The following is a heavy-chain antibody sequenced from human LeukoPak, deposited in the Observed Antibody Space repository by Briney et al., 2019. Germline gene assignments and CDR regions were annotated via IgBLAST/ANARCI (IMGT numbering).Heavy chain of an antibody. V-gene: IGHV3-21*01. CDR2: ISSSSSYI. CDR3: ARAFWGRPDSSGWYFWFDP. J-gene: IGHJ5*02. CDR1: GFIFSSYS. Sequence: GGSLRLSCAASGFIFSSYSMNWVRQAPGKGLEWVSAISSSSSYIYYADSVKGRFTISRDNAKNSLYLQMNSLRAEDTAVYYCARAFWGRPDSSGWYFWFDPWGQGTLVTVSS. D-gene: IGHD6-19*01.